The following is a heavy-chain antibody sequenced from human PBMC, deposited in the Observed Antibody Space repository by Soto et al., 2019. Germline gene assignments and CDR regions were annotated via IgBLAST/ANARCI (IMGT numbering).Heavy chain of an antibody. CDR1: GGSISSGDYF. Sequence: SETLSLTCTVSGGSISSGDYFWSWIRQPPGKGLEWIANIYHSGSTHYNPSLRNRVFMSVDTSTNRFSLNLTSVTAADTAVYYCARASDSAYSSSWYSAFDVWGQGTMVTVSS. D-gene: IGHD6-13*01. V-gene: IGHV4-30-4*01. CDR2: IYHSGST. CDR3: ARASDSAYSSSWYSAFDV. J-gene: IGHJ3*01.